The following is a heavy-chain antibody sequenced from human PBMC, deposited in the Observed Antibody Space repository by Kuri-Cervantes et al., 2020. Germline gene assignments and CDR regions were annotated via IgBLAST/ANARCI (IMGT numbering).Heavy chain of an antibody. Sequence: VKVSCKASGYTFTGYYMHWVRQAPGQGLEWMGWINPNSGGTGYAQKFQGRVTMSRNTSISTAYMELSSLRSEDTAVYYCAREHRITIFGVVIRIRTHMDVWGKGTTVTVSS. CDR2: INPNSGGT. V-gene: IGHV1-2*02. D-gene: IGHD3-3*01. J-gene: IGHJ6*03. CDR1: GYTFTGYY. CDR3: AREHRITIFGVVIRIRTHMDV.